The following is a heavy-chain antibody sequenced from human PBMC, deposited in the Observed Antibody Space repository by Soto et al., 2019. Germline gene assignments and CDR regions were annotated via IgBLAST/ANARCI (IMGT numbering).Heavy chain of an antibody. CDR2: MNEDGSKA. J-gene: IGHJ5*01. CDR1: GFTFKTYW. V-gene: IGHV3-7*01. Sequence: GGSLRLSCEVSGFTFKTYWMSWVRQAPGKGLEWLANMNEDGSKAQYLESVRGRFTISRDNSKSSVYLQMNSLRAEDTALYYCARDFYGGFSYGPGDSWGQGTLVTVSS. CDR3: ARDFYGGFSYGPGDS. D-gene: IGHD2-15*01.